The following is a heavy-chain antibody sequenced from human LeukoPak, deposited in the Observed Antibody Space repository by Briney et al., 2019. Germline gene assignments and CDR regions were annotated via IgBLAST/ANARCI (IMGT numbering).Heavy chain of an antibody. D-gene: IGHD1-26*01. CDR2: ISSSSSTI. J-gene: IGHJ4*02. V-gene: IGHV3-48*01. Sequence: GSLRLSSEASEFTFSSYSMNWVRQAPGKGLEWVSYISSSSSTIYYAESVKGRFTISRDNAKNSLYLQMNSLRVEDTAVYYCARSRGNSGSYPLDYWGQGTLVTVSS. CDR3: ARSRGNSGSYPLDY. CDR1: EFTFSSYS.